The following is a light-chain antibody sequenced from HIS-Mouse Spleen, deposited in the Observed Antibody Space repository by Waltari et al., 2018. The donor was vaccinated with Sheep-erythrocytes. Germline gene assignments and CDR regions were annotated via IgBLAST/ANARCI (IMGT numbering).Light chain of an antibody. V-gene: IGKV2-28*01. CDR2: LGS. J-gene: IGKJ4*01. CDR3: MQALQTPLT. CDR1: QSLLHSNGYNY. Sequence: DIVMTQSPLSLPVTPGEPASISCRSSQSLLHSNGYNYLDWYLQKPGQSPQLLNYLGSNRASGVPHRFSGSGSGTDFTLKISRVEAEDVGVYYCMQALQTPLTFGGGTKVEIK.